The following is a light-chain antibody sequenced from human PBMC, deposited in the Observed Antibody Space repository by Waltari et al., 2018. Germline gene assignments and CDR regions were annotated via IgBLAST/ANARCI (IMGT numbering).Light chain of an antibody. CDR2: GVT. CDR3: SSYTRSRTLV. CDR1: SRDVGGYNS. Sequence: QSALTQPASVSGSPGQSITISCTGTSRDVGGYNSVSWYQQHPGRAPQIIIFGVTYRPSGVSDRFSGSKSGNTASLTISGLQAEDEADYYCSSYTRSRTLVFGGGTRVTVL. V-gene: IGLV2-14*03. J-gene: IGLJ3*02.